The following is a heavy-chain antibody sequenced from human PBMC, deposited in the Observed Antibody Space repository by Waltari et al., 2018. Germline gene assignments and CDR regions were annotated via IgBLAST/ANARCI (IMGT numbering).Heavy chain of an antibody. J-gene: IGHJ4*02. V-gene: IGHV4-61*09. CDR1: GGSIRSGSYY. Sequence: QVQLQESGPGLVKPSQTLSLTCTVSGGSIRSGSYYWRWIRQPARKGLEWIGYIYTSGSTNYNPSLKSRVTISVDTSKNQFSLKLSSVTAADTAVYYCARDRGYYYDSSGSHPYYFDYWGQGTLVTVSS. D-gene: IGHD3-22*01. CDR2: IYTSGST. CDR3: ARDRGYYYDSSGSHPYYFDY.